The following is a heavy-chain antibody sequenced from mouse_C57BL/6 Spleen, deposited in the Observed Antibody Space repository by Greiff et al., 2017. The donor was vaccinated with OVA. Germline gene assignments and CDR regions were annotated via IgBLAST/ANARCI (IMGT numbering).Heavy chain of an antibody. J-gene: IGHJ4*01. CDR1: GYTFTSHW. CDR3: ARPRIWDDAMDY. CDR2: IDPSDSYT. D-gene: IGHD4-1*01. V-gene: IGHV1-69*01. Sequence: QVQLQQPGAELVMPGASVKLSCKASGYTFTSHWMHWVKQRPGQGLEWIGEIDPSDSYTNYNQKFKGKSTLTVDKSSSTAYMQLSSLTSEDSAVYYCARPRIWDDAMDYWGQGTSVTVSS.